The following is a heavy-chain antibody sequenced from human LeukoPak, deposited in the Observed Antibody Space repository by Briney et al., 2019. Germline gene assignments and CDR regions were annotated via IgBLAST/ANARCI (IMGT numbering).Heavy chain of an antibody. CDR3: ARVGSGCFDY. J-gene: IGHJ4*02. D-gene: IGHD6-19*01. Sequence: SETLSLTCTVSGGSISTYYWSWIRQPSGKGLEWIGYIYYSGNTNYNPSLKSRITISIDTSKNQFSLRLSSVTAADTAVYYCARVGSGCFDYWGQGTLVTVSS. V-gene: IGHV4-59*01. CDR2: IYYSGNT. CDR1: GGSISTYY.